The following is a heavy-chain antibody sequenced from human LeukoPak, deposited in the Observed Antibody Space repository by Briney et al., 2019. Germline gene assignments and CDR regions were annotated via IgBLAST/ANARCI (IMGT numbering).Heavy chain of an antibody. CDR1: GSSISSGYY. J-gene: IGHJ4*02. V-gene: IGHV4-38-2*02. D-gene: IGHD2-21*02. CDR3: VVTATTFFNY. Sequence: SETESLTCTVSGSSISSGYYWGWIRQPPGKGLEWIGSIYHSGSTYYNPSLKSRVTISVDTSKNQFSLNLSPVTAADTAVYYCVVTATTFFNYWGQGTLVTVSS. CDR2: IYHSGST.